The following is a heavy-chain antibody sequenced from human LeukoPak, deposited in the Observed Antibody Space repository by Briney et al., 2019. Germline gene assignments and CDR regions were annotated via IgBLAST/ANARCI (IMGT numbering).Heavy chain of an antibody. J-gene: IGHJ4*02. CDR2: VYPNSGGT. CDR1: GYTFTGYY. CDR3: ARASRPTVTIDPYYFDY. V-gene: IGHV1-2*02. Sequence: ASVKVSCKASGYTFTGYYMHWVRQAPGLALEWMGWVYPNSGGTNYPQKFQGRVTMTRDTSTTTAYMEVSRLTSDDTAVYYCARASRPTVTIDPYYFDYWGQGTLVTVSS. D-gene: IGHD4-17*01.